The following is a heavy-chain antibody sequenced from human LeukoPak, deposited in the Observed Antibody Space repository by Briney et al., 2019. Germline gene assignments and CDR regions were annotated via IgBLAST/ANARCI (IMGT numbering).Heavy chain of an antibody. Sequence: SETLSLTCTVSGDSVRTNNYYWSWIRQPPGKGLEWIGYIYYSGSTNYNPSLKSRVTMSVDTSKNQFSLKLSSVTAADTAVYYCARLLGYCSGGSYCCYFDYWGQGTLVTVSS. CDR1: GDSVRTNNYY. CDR2: IYYSGST. CDR3: ARLLGYCSGGSYCCYFDY. V-gene: IGHV4-61*01. J-gene: IGHJ4*02. D-gene: IGHD2-15*01.